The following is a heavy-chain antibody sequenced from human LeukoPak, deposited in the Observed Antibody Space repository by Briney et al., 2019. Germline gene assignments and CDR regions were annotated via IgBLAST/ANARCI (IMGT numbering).Heavy chain of an antibody. CDR2: INHSGST. Sequence: PSETLSLTCAVYGGSFSGYYWSWIRQPPGKGLEWIGEINHSGSTNYNPSLKSRVTMSVDTSKNQFSLKLSSVTAADTAVYYCARFNTMVRGATQYYYGMDVWGKGTTVTVSS. V-gene: IGHV4-34*01. D-gene: IGHD3-10*01. CDR1: GGSFSGYY. CDR3: ARFNTMVRGATQYYYGMDV. J-gene: IGHJ6*04.